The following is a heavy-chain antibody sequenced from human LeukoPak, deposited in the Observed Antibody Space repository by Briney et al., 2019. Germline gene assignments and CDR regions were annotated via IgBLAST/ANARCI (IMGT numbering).Heavy chain of an antibody. Sequence: GASVKVSCKASGYTFTSYHINWVRQAPGQGLEWMGIINPSGGSTTYTQKFQGRVTMTRDTSTSIVYMELSSLRSEDTAVYYCATLTSNWHDYWGQGTLVTVSS. CDR1: GYTFTSYH. J-gene: IGHJ4*02. CDR3: ATLTSNWHDY. D-gene: IGHD6-13*01. V-gene: IGHV1-46*01. CDR2: INPSGGST.